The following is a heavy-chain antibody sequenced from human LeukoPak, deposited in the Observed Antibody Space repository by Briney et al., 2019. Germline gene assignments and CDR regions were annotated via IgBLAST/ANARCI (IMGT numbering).Heavy chain of an antibody. CDR3: ARSGVCSSTSCYKDY. V-gene: IGHV4-59*12. Sequence: SETLSLTCTVSGGSISSYYWSWIRQPPGKGLEWIGYIYYSGSTNYNPSLKSRVTISVDTSKNQFSLKLSSVTAADTAVYYCARSGVCSSTSCYKDYWGQGTLVTVSS. J-gene: IGHJ4*02. CDR2: IYYSGST. D-gene: IGHD2-2*02. CDR1: GGSISSYY.